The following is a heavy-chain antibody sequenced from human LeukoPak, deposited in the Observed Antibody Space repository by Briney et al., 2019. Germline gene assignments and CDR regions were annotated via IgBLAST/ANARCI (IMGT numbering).Heavy chain of an antibody. CDR2: ISGSGGT. CDR1: GFTFSSYA. J-gene: IGHJ4*02. V-gene: IGHV3-23*01. D-gene: IGHD6-13*01. Sequence: GGSLRLSCAAAGFTFSSYAMNWVRQALGKGVEWVSAISGSGGTYYADSVKGRFTISRDNSKNTLYLQMNNLRAEDTAIYYCAKKGLASAGRPPYFDYWGQGALVTVPS. CDR3: AKKGLASAGRPPYFDY.